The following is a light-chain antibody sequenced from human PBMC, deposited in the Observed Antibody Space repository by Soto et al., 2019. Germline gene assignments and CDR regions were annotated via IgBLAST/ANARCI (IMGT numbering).Light chain of an antibody. CDR3: QQYDNSPPWT. CDR1: QSVSSTS. CDR2: GAS. V-gene: IGKV3-20*01. J-gene: IGKJ1*01. Sequence: ETVLTQSPGTLSFSPGERATLSCRASQSVSSTSLAWYQQKPGQAPRLLIYGASNRATGIPDRFSGSGSGTDFTLIISRLEPEDFAVYYCQQYDNSPPWTFGQGTKVEIK.